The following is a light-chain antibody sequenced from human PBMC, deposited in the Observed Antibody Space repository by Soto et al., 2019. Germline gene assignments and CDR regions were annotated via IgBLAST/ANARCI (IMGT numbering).Light chain of an antibody. J-gene: IGKJ1*01. Sequence: EIVLTRSPATLSLSPGERATLSCRASQSVSSYLAWYQQKPGQAPRLLIYDASNRATGIPARFSGSGSGTDFTLPISSLEPEDFAVYYCQQRSNWPLTFGQGTKVEIK. CDR1: QSVSSY. CDR3: QQRSNWPLT. CDR2: DAS. V-gene: IGKV3-11*01.